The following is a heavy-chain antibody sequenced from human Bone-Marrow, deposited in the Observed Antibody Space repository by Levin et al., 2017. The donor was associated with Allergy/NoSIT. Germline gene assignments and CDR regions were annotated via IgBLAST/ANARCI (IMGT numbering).Heavy chain of an antibody. CDR2: IKSKTDGGTT. D-gene: IGHD2-15*01. Sequence: AGGSLRLSCAASGFSFSNAWMSWVRQAPGKGLEWVGHIKSKTDGGTTDYAAPVKGRFTISRDDSKNTLYLQMNSLKTEDTAVYYCTTEGYCSGASCAHFDYWGQGTLVTVSS. CDR1: GFSFSNAW. CDR3: TTEGYCSGASCAHFDY. V-gene: IGHV3-15*01. J-gene: IGHJ4*02.